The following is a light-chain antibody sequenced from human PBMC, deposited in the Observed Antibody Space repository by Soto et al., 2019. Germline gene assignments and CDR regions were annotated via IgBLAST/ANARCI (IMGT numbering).Light chain of an antibody. V-gene: IGKV3-11*01. CDR1: QSVSSY. CDR3: QQRSNWMT. Sequence: EIVLTQSPATLSLSPGERATLSCRASQSVSSYLAWYQQKPGQAPRLLIYDASNRATGIPARFSGSGSGTDFTLTISSLAPEDVAVYYCQQRSNWMTFGQGTRLEIK. J-gene: IGKJ5*01. CDR2: DAS.